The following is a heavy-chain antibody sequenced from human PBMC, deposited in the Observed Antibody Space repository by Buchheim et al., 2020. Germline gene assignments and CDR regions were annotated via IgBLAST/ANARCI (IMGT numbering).Heavy chain of an antibody. D-gene: IGHD6-13*01. CDR1: GGSISSPAYF. J-gene: IGHJ1*01. Sequence: QLQLQESGPGLVKPSETLSLTCTVSGGSISSPAYFWGWIRQPPGKGLEWIGSIYYSGSTYYNPSLKRRVTMSGDTPKNQFYLKLSSVTAADTAVYYCARRISAAGTGYFQNWGQGTL. CDR3: ARRISAAGTGYFQN. V-gene: IGHV4-39*07. CDR2: IYYSGST.